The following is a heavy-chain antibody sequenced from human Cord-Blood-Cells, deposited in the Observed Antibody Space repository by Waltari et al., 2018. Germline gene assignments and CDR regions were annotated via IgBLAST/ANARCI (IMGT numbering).Heavy chain of an antibody. V-gene: IGHV4-38-2*02. D-gene: IGHD6-6*01. CDR3: ARDGSSSGNYGMDV. J-gene: IGHJ6*02. CDR2: IYHSGST. Sequence: QVQLLESGPGLVKPSETLSLTCAVSGYSISSGYYWGWIRQPPGKGLEWIGSIYHSGSTYYNPSLKSRVTISVDTSKNQFSLKLSSVTAADTAVYYCARDGSSSGNYGMDVWGQGTTVTVSS. CDR1: GYSISSGYY.